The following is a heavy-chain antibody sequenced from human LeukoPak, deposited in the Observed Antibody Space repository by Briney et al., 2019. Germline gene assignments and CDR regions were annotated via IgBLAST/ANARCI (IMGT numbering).Heavy chain of an antibody. CDR3: AREPTLSSGWSGWCDP. Sequence: PSETLSLTCTVSGGSISSYYWSWIRQPPGKGLEGIGYIYYSGSTNYNLSLKSRVTISVDTSKNQFSLQLSCVPAAGTAVYYCAREPTLSSGWSGWCDPWGQGTLVTVSS. D-gene: IGHD6-19*01. J-gene: IGHJ5*02. CDR1: GGSISSYY. V-gene: IGHV4-59*01. CDR2: IYYSGST.